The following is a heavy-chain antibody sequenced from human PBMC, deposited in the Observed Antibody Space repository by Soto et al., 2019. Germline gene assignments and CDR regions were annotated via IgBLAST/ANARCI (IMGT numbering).Heavy chain of an antibody. CDR2: ISYDGSNK. Sequence: PGGSLRLSCAASGFTFSSYGMHWVRQAPDKGLEWVAVISYDGSNKYYADSVKGRFTISRDNSKNTLYLQMNSLRAEDTAVYYCAKDRIAVAGTFYFDYWGQGTLVTVSS. CDR1: GFTFSSYG. V-gene: IGHV3-30*18. J-gene: IGHJ4*02. CDR3: AKDRIAVAGTFYFDY. D-gene: IGHD6-19*01.